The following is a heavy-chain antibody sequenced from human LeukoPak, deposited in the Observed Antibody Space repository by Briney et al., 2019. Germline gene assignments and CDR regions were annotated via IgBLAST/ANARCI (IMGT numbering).Heavy chain of an antibody. J-gene: IGHJ3*02. CDR3: ARTSPLAAAGERRAFDI. CDR1: GFTFTDFG. V-gene: IGHV3-30*02. Sequence: PGGSLRLSCAASGFTFTDFGMHWVRQAPGRGLEWVSFIHYDASHEFYADSVKGRFTISRDNSKNTVVLQMNSLTSKDTAVYYCARTSPLAAAGERRAFDIWGRGTMVTVSS. CDR2: IHYDASHE. D-gene: IGHD6-13*01.